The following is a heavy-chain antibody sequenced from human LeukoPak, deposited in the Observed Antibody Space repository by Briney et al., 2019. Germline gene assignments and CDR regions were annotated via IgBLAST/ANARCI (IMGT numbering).Heavy chain of an antibody. J-gene: IGHJ4*02. Sequence: PGGSLRLSCAASGFTFSNAWMSWVRQAPGKGLEWVSGINWNGGSTGYADSVKGRFTISRDNAKNSLYLQMNSLRAEDTALYHCARAIYDSSGYDYWGQGTLVTVSS. D-gene: IGHD3-22*01. CDR1: GFTFSNAW. CDR3: ARAIYDSSGYDY. CDR2: INWNGGST. V-gene: IGHV3-20*01.